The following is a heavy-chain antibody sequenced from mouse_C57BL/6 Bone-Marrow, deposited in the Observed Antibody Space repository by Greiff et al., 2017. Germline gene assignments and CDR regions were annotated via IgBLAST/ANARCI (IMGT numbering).Heavy chain of an antibody. CDR2: IHPNSGST. CDR1: GYTFTSYW. V-gene: IGHV1-64*01. J-gene: IGHJ4*01. D-gene: IGHD1-1*01. CDR3: ARYYFRDAMDY. Sequence: QVQLQQPGAELVKPGASVKLSCKASGYTFTSYWMHWVKQRPGQGLEWIGMIHPNSGSTNYNEKFKSKATLTVDKSSSTAYMQLSILTSDDSAVYYCARYYFRDAMDYWGQGTSVTVSS.